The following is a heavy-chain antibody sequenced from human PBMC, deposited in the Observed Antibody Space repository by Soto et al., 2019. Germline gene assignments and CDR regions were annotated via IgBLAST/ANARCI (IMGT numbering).Heavy chain of an antibody. V-gene: IGHV1-3*05. D-gene: IGHD6-19*01. J-gene: IGHJ5*02. CDR3: AREGGYSSGWYEVDWFDP. Sequence: QVQLVQSGAEEKKPGASVKVSCKASGYTFTSYAMHWVRQAPGQRLEWMGWINAGNGNTKYSQKFQGRVTITRDTSASTAYMELSSLRSEDTAGYYCAREGGYSSGWYEVDWFDPWGQGTLVTVSS. CDR1: GYTFTSYA. CDR2: INAGNGNT.